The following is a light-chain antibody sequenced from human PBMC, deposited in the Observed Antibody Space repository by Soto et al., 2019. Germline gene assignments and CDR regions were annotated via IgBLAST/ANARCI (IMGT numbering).Light chain of an antibody. V-gene: IGKV3-15*01. CDR3: QQRSNWPPWT. Sequence: EIVMPQSPATLSVSPGERATLSCRASQSVSSNLAWYQQKPGQAPRLLIYGASTRATGIPARFSGSGSGTDFTLTISSLEPEDFAVYYCQQRSNWPPWTFGQGTKVDI. CDR1: QSVSSN. CDR2: GAS. J-gene: IGKJ1*01.